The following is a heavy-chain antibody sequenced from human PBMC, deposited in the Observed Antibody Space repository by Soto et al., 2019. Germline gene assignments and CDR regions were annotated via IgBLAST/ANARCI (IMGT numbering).Heavy chain of an antibody. J-gene: IGHJ6*02. D-gene: IGHD2-2*01. CDR3: ARDKRIVVVPAAISYYYYGMDV. V-gene: IGHV1-69*06. CDR2: IIPIFGTA. CDR1: GGTFSSYA. Sequence: QVQLVQSGAEVKKPGSSVKVSCKASGGTFSSYAISWVRQAPGQGLEWMGGIIPIFGTANYAQKFQGRVTITADKSTSTGYMELSSLRSEDTAVYYCARDKRIVVVPAAISYYYYGMDVWGQGTTVTVSS.